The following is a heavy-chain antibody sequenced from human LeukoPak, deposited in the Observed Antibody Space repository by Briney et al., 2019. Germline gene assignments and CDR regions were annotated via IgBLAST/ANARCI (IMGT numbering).Heavy chain of an antibody. CDR3: AAERITIFGVGIYFDY. Sequence: SETLSLTCTVSGGSISSYYWSWIRQPPGKGLELIGYIYYSGSTNYNPSLKSRVTISVDTSKNQFSLKLSSVTAADTAVYYCAAERITIFGVGIYFDYWGQGTLVTVSS. D-gene: IGHD3-3*01. CDR2: IYYSGST. J-gene: IGHJ4*02. CDR1: GGSISSYY. V-gene: IGHV4-59*01.